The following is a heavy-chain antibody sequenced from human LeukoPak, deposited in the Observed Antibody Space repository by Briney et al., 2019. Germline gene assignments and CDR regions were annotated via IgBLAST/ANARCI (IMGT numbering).Heavy chain of an antibody. J-gene: IGHJ6*02. CDR3: ARASPGLVQRQVWYYYGMDV. CDR1: GFTFSSYA. Sequence: PGGSLRLSCAASGFTFSSYAMSWVRQAPGKGLEWVSYISSSGSTIYYADSVKGRFTISRDNAKNSLYLQMNSLRAEDTAVYYCARASPGLVQRQVWYYYGMDVWGQGTTVTVSS. D-gene: IGHD6-19*01. CDR2: ISSSGSTI. V-gene: IGHV3-48*04.